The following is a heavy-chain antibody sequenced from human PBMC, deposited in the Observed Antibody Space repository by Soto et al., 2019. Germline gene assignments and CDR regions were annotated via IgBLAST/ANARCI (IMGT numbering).Heavy chain of an antibody. J-gene: IGHJ6*01. V-gene: IGHV1-18*01. CDR1: GYTFSSYG. D-gene: IGHD3-22*01. Sequence: QVHLVQSGGEVKKPGASVKVFCKTSGYTFSSYGVNWVRQAPGRGLEWMGWISAYNDYTYYAQKFQGRVRMTTDTYTKTAYLELRSLRSDDTAVYYCGRGGYYDISGSRNYHYYGIDVWGQGTTVIVSS. CDR2: ISAYNDYT. CDR3: GRGGYYDISGSRNYHYYGIDV.